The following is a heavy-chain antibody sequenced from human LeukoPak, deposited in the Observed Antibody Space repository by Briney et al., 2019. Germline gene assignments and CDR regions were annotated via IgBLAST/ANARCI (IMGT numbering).Heavy chain of an antibody. D-gene: IGHD6-13*01. CDR3: ARGGSSWYGPLGYYGMDV. CDR2: IYYSGST. J-gene: IGHJ6*02. V-gene: IGHV4-59*01. CDR1: AGSLSSYY. Sequence: PSETLSLTCTVSAGSLSSYYWSWIRQPPGKGLEWIGYIYYSGSTNYNPSLKSRVTISVDTSKNQFSLKLSSVTAADTAVYYCARGGSSWYGPLGYYGMDVWGQGTTVTVSS.